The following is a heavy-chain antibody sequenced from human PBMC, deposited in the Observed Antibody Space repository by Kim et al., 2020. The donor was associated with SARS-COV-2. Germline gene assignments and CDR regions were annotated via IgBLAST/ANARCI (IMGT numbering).Heavy chain of an antibody. J-gene: IGHJ6*01. CDR1: GFTFSGSA. CDR3: TGASASFYHYAMDV. V-gene: IGHV3-73*01. D-gene: IGHD2-2*01. Sequence: GGSLRLSCAASGFTFSGSAIHWVRQAPGKGLEWVGRIRSKAHTYATAYAASMGGRFTISRDDSKNTAYLQMNSLKTEDTAVYFCTGASASFYHYAMDVWG. CDR2: IRSKAHTYAT.